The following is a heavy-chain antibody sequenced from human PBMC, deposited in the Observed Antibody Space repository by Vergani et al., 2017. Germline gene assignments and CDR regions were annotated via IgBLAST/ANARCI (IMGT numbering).Heavy chain of an antibody. Sequence: EVQLVESGGGLVKPGGSLRLSCAASGFTFSSYSMNWVRQAPGKGLEWVSSISSSSSYIYYADSVKGRFTISRDNAKNSLYLQMNSLRAEDTAVYYCARDLMTTGAFDIWGQGTMVTVSS. CDR1: GFTFSSYS. J-gene: IGHJ3*02. V-gene: IGHV3-21*01. CDR3: ARDLMTTGAFDI. D-gene: IGHD4-17*01. CDR2: ISSSSSYI.